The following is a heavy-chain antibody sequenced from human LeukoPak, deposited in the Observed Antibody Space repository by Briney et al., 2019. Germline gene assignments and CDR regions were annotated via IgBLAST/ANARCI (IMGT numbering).Heavy chain of an antibody. V-gene: IGHV4-30-4*01. D-gene: IGHD6-13*01. J-gene: IGHJ4*02. CDR3: ARDGIAAAGTFDY. Sequence: SSQTLSLTCTVSGGSISSGDYYWSWIRQPPGKGLEWIGYIYHSGSTYYNPSLKSRVTISVDTSKNQFSLKLSSVTAADTAVYYCARDGIAAAGTFDYWGQGTLVTVSS. CDR2: IYHSGST. CDR1: GGSISSGDYY.